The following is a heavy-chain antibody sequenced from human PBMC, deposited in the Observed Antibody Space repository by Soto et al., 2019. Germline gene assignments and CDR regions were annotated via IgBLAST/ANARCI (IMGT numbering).Heavy chain of an antibody. CDR2: ISGSGGTT. V-gene: IGHV3-23*01. CDR3: AKGVVVVPTAMSMGV. Sequence: QLWESGGGLVQPGGSLRLSCAASGFTFSSYAMSWVRQAPGKGLEWVSGISGSGGTTYYADSVKGLFTISRDNSKNTLDLQMSSLRAEDTAGYYCAKGVVVVPTAMSMGVWGKGTTVNVPS. CDR1: GFTFSSYA. D-gene: IGHD2-2*01. J-gene: IGHJ6*03.